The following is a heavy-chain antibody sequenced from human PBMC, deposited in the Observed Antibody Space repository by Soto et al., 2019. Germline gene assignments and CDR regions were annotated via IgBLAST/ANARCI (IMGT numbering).Heavy chain of an antibody. D-gene: IGHD3-3*01. J-gene: IGHJ5*02. CDR3: ARDVGLQHDTGYYDFWSGKKNWFDP. V-gene: IGHV4-59*11. CDR2: ISYSGST. CDR1: GGSISGHY. Sequence: SETLSLTCTVSGGSISGHYWSWIRQPPGKGLQYIGYISYSGSTNYNPSLKSRVTISVDTSNNQFSLRLSSVTAADTAVYYCARDVGLQHDTGYYDFWSGKKNWFDPWGQGILVTVSS.